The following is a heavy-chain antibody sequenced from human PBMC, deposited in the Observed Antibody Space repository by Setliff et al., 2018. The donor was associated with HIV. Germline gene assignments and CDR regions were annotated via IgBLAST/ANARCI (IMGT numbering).Heavy chain of an antibody. CDR2: IYPGDSDV. V-gene: IGHV5-51*01. CDR1: GYTFTNHW. Sequence: GESLKISCQASGYTFTNHWIGWVRQMPGEGLEWMAIIYPGDSDVRYNPSFQGQVTVSVDKSINTAYLQWSSLKASDTATYYCAREHRLCSGERCVLPDYWGQGTLVSVSS. CDR3: AREHRLCSGERCVLPDY. J-gene: IGHJ4*02. D-gene: IGHD2-15*01.